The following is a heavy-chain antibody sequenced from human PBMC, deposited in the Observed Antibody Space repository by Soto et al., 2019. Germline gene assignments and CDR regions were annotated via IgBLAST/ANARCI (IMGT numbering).Heavy chain of an antibody. CDR1: GYSFTSYW. Sequence: PGESLKISCKGSGYSFTSYWIGWVRQMPGKGLEWMGIIYPGDSDTRYSPSFQGQVTISADKPISTAYLQWSSLKASDTAMYYCARQNYYDSSGYEPYFDYWGQGTLVTVSS. D-gene: IGHD3-22*01. CDR2: IYPGDSDT. V-gene: IGHV5-51*01. CDR3: ARQNYYDSSGYEPYFDY. J-gene: IGHJ4*02.